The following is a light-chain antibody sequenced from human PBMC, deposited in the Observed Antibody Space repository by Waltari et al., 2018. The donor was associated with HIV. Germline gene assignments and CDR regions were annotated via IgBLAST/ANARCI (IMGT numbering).Light chain of an antibody. V-gene: IGLV1-40*01. CDR1: SSNTGAGYD. J-gene: IGLJ2*01. Sequence: QSVLTQPHSVSGAPGQRVTISCTGSSSNTGAGYDVPWYQPLPGPAPKLLIYGNNNRPSGVPDRFSGSKSGTSVSLAITGLQAEDEADYFCQSYDSRLRAVVFGGGTKLTVL. CDR2: GNN. CDR3: QSYDSRLRAVV.